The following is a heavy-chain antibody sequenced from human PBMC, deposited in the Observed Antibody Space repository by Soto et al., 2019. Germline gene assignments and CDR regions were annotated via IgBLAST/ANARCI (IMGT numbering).Heavy chain of an antibody. Sequence: PGGSLRLSCAASGFTFSDYGMHWVRQAPGKGPEWVAIISYDGSNKYYAESVKGRFTISRDNSKNTLYLQMDSLRAEDTAVYYCAKGLPKNWGQGTLVTVSS. V-gene: IGHV3-30*18. CDR1: GFTFSDYG. J-gene: IGHJ4*02. D-gene: IGHD5-12*01. CDR2: ISYDGSNK. CDR3: AKGLPKN.